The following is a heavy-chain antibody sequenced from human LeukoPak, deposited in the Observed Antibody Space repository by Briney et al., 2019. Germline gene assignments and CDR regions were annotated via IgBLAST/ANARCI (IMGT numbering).Heavy chain of an antibody. CDR1: GYTFTSYG. CDR2: INPSGGST. D-gene: IGHD3-22*01. V-gene: IGHV1-46*01. Sequence: ASVKVSCKASGYTFTSYGISWVRQAPGQGLEWKGIINPSGGSTSYAQKFQGRVTMTRDTSTSTVYMELSSLRSEDTAGYYCATHLGYDSSGYYGNYYYYMDVWGKGTTVTVSS. CDR3: ATHLGYDSSGYYGNYYYYMDV. J-gene: IGHJ6*03.